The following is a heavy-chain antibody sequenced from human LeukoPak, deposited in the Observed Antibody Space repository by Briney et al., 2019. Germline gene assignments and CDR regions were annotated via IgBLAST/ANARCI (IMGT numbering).Heavy chain of an antibody. CDR3: AKSFFPGGSSFTFDI. V-gene: IGHV3-23*01. D-gene: IGHD3-10*01. Sequence: HPGGSLRLSCAASGFTFGSYAMTWVRQAPGKGLEWVSSISDSGVNTYYADSVKGRSTISRDNSKNTLYLQMNSLRAEDTAVYYCAKSFFPGGSSFTFDIWGQGTLVTVSS. CDR2: ISDSGVNT. J-gene: IGHJ3*02. CDR1: GFTFGSYA.